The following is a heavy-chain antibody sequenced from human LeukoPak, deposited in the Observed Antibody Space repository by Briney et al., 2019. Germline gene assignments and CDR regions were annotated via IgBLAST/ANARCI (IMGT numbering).Heavy chain of an antibody. CDR3: ARDDSSGWYPSRNLDY. CDR2: MNPNSGNT. CDR1: GYTFTSYD. Sequence: ASVKVSCKDSGYTFTSYDINWVRQATGQGLEWMGWMNPNSGNTGYAQKFQGRVTMTRNTSISTAYMELSSLRSEDTAVYYCARDDSSGWYPSRNLDYWGQGTLVTVSS. V-gene: IGHV1-8*01. D-gene: IGHD6-19*01. J-gene: IGHJ4*02.